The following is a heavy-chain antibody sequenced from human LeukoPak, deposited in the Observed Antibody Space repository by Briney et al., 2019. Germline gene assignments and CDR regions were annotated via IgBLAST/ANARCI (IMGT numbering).Heavy chain of an antibody. Sequence: SLKVSCTASGGTFSSYAISWVRQAPGQGLEWMGGIIPIFGTANYAQKFKGRVTITTDESTSTAYMELSSLRSEDTAVYYCARGAYYYYYYMDVWGKGNTVTVSS. J-gene: IGHJ6*03. CDR1: GGTFSSYA. CDR2: IIPIFGTA. V-gene: IGHV1-69*05. CDR3: ARGAYYYYYYMDV.